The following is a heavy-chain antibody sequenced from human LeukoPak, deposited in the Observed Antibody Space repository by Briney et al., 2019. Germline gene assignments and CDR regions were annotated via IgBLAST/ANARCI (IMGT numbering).Heavy chain of an antibody. CDR1: GLTVSSNY. CDR3: AREEVGVVPAANDYYYYYGMDV. J-gene: IGHJ6*02. V-gene: IGHV3-53*01. D-gene: IGHD2-2*01. Sequence: GGSLRLSCAASGLTVSSNYMSWVRQAPGKGLEWVSVIYSGGSTYYADSVKGRFTISRDNYKNTLYLQMNSLRAEDTAVYYCAREEVGVVPAANDYYYYYGMDVWGQGTTVTVSS. CDR2: IYSGGST.